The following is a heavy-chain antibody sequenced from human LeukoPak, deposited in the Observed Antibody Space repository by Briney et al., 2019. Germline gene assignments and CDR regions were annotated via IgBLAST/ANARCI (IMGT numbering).Heavy chain of an antibody. V-gene: IGHV3-33*01. J-gene: IGHJ6*02. CDR1: GFTFSSYG. CDR2: IWYDGSNK. Sequence: GGSLRLSCAASGFTFSSYGMHWVRQAPGKGLEWVAVIWYDGSNKYYADSVKGRFTISRDNSKNTLYLQMNSQRAEDTAVYYCARDQTNYYYGMDVWGQGTTVTVFS. D-gene: IGHD1-14*01. CDR3: ARDQTNYYYGMDV.